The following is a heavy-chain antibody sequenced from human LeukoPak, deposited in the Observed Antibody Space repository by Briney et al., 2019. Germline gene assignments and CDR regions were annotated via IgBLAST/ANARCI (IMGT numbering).Heavy chain of an antibody. Sequence: RAGGSLRLSCAAAVFTFSVYTMNWVRQARGKGLESVSSISPSSSYMYYADSVKGRFTISGDNTKNSLYLQMNSLRAEDTAVYYCARATWDSWGQGALVTVSS. CDR3: ARATWDS. CDR2: ISPSSSYM. V-gene: IGHV3-21*01. CDR1: VFTFSVYT. D-gene: IGHD2-15*01. J-gene: IGHJ4*02.